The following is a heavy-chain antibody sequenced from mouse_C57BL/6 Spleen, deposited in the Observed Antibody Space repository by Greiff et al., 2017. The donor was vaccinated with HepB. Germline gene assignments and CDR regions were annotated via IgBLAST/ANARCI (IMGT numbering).Heavy chain of an antibody. D-gene: IGHD2-3*01. V-gene: IGHV1-81*01. Sequence: VQLQESGAELARPGASVKLSCKASGYTFTSYGISWVKQRTGQGLEWIGEIYPRSGNTYYNEKFKGKATLTADKSSSTAYMELRSLTSEDSAVYFCARKGWLLPAMDYWGQGTSVTVSS. CDR3: ARKGWLLPAMDY. J-gene: IGHJ4*01. CDR1: GYTFTSYG. CDR2: IYPRSGNT.